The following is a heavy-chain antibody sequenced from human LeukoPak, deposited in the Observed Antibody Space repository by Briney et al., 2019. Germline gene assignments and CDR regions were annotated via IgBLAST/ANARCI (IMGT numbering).Heavy chain of an antibody. D-gene: IGHD3-3*01. CDR3: ASGFWSALPDY. J-gene: IGHJ4*02. V-gene: IGHV4-34*01. CDR2: INHSGST. CDR1: GGSFSGYY. Sequence: SETLSLTCAVYGGSFSGYYWSWIRQPPGKGLEWIGEINHSGSTNYNPSLKSRVTISVDTSKNQFSLKLSSVTAADTAVYYCASGFWSALPDYWGQGTLVTVSS.